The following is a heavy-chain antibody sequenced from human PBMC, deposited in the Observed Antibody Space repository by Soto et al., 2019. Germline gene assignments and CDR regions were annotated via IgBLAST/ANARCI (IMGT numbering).Heavy chain of an antibody. J-gene: IGHJ3*02. V-gene: IGHV3-23*01. CDR1: GFTVSSYA. CDR3: AKDPIDYYDSSCYYGAAFDI. D-gene: IGHD3-22*01. Sequence: GGALRLSSAASGFTVSSYAMSWVRQAAGKGLEWISAISGSGGSTYYADSVKGRFTISRDNSKNTLYLQMNSLRAEDTAVYYCAKDPIDYYDSSCYYGAAFDIWVQGTMVTVSS. CDR2: ISGSGGST.